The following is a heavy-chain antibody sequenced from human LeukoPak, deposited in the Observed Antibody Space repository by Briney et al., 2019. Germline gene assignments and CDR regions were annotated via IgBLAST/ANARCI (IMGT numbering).Heavy chain of an antibody. CDR3: ARDLQQQDAFDI. CDR1: GGSVSSGSYY. J-gene: IGHJ3*02. D-gene: IGHD6-13*01. Sequence: PSETLSLTCTVSGGSVSSGSYYWSWIRQPPGKGLEWIGYIYYSVSTNYNPSLKSRVTISVDTSKNQFSLKLSSVTAADTAVYYCARDLQQQDAFDIWGQGTMVTVSS. V-gene: IGHV4-61*01. CDR2: IYYSVST.